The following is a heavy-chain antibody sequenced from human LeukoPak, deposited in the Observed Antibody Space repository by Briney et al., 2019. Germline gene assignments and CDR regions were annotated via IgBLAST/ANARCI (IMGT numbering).Heavy chain of an antibody. J-gene: IGHJ4*02. CDR1: DFIFSSYS. D-gene: IGHD3-10*01. Sequence: GGSLRLSCAASDFIFSSYSMTWVRQAPGKGLEWVSFIRSGSTVTYYADSVKGRFTISRDNAKNSLYLQMNSLRAEDTAVYYCARDFRGLSWYFDYWGQGALVTVSS. CDR2: IRSGSTVT. CDR3: ARDFRGLSWYFDY. V-gene: IGHV3-48*01.